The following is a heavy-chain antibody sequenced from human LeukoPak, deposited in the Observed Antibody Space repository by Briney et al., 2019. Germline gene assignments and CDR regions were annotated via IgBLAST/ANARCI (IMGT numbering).Heavy chain of an antibody. CDR3: AREVRDILTPDAFDI. J-gene: IGHJ3*02. D-gene: IGHD3-9*01. CDR1: GFTFSSYS. CDR2: ISSSSSYI. Sequence: AGSLTLSCAASGFTFSSYSLNWIRQAPGKGLEWVSSISSSSSYIYYADSVKGRFTISRDNAKNSLYLPMNSLRAEDTAVYYCAREVRDILTPDAFDIWGQGTMVTVSS. V-gene: IGHV3-21*01.